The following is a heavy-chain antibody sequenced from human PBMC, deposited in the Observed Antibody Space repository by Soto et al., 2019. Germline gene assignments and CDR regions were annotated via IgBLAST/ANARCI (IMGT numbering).Heavy chain of an antibody. Sequence: QVQLVQAGAEEKKPGASVKGSCKASGYTFTTYAMHWVRQAPGQRLEWMGWVNAANGNTKYSQKFQGRVTTPWDTSASTAYRELSSLRSEDTAVYYCARDDCSGGSCFPPTGAFDIWGQGTMVTVSS. J-gene: IGHJ3*02. CDR1: GYTFTTYA. V-gene: IGHV1-3*05. CDR3: ARDDCSGGSCFPPTGAFDI. CDR2: VNAANGNT. D-gene: IGHD2-15*01.